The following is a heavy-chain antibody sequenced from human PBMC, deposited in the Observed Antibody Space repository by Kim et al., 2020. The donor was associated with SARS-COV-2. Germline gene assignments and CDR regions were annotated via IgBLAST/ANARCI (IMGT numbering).Heavy chain of an antibody. Sequence: SETLSLTCTVSGGSISSYYWSWIRQPPGKGLEWIGYIYYSGSTNYNPSLKSRVTISVDTSKNQFSLKLSTVTAADTAVYYCARDIAAAGTGYYYMDVWGKGTTVTVSS. CDR2: IYYSGST. J-gene: IGHJ6*03. CDR3: ARDIAAAGTGYYYMDV. CDR1: GGSISSYY. D-gene: IGHD6-13*01. V-gene: IGHV4-59*01.